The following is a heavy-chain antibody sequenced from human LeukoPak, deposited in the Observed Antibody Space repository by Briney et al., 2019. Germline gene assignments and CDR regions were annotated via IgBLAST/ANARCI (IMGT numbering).Heavy chain of an antibody. CDR3: VKEGGSSLAFDI. CDR1: GFTFRSYA. J-gene: IGHJ3*02. CDR2: ISSNGGST. V-gene: IGHV3-64D*09. Sequence: GGSLRLSCSAPGFTFRSYAMHWVRRAPGKGLEYVSAISSNGGSTYYAASVKGRFTTSRDNSKNTLYLQMSSLRAEDTAVYYCVKEGGSSLAFDIWGQGTMVTVSS. D-gene: IGHD1-26*01.